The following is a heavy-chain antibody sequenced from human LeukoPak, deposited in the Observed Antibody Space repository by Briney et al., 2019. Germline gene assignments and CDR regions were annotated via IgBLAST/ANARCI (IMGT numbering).Heavy chain of an antibody. CDR3: ARGGTVVTTD. V-gene: IGHV3-7*01. J-gene: IGHJ4*02. Sequence: GGSLRLSCAVSGFTFSSYWMSWVRQAPGKGLEWVANIKQDGSEKYYVDSVKGRFTISRDNAKNSLYLQMNSLRAEDTAVYYCARGGTVVTTDWGQGTLVTVSS. D-gene: IGHD4-23*01. CDR2: IKQDGSEK. CDR1: GFTFSSYW.